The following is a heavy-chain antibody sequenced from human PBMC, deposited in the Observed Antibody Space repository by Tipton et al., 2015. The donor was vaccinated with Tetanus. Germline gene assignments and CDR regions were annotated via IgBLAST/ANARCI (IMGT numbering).Heavy chain of an antibody. CDR2: IFGSGGT. J-gene: IGHJ4*02. D-gene: IGHD2/OR15-2a*01. Sequence: TLSLTCAVSGDSISSGDYYRTWIRQHPGRGLESIGYIFGSGGTFYNPSLESRVTISLDTSKNHFSLKLTSVTAADTAVYYCARDRSHFYFGPQIDYWGQGTPVTASS. V-gene: IGHV4-31*11. CDR1: GDSISSGDYY. CDR3: ARDRSHFYFGPQIDY.